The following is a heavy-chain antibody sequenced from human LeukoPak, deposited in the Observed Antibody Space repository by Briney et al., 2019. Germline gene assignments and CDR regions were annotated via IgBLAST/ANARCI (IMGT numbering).Heavy chain of an antibody. Sequence: GRSLRLSCAASGFTFSSYGMHWVRQAPGKGLEWVAVIWYDGSNKYYADSVKGRFTISRDSSKNTLFLQMNSLRVGDTAVYYCARAGYFDSSGFYAPDAFDIWGQGTVVTVSS. CDR1: GFTFSSYG. V-gene: IGHV3-33*01. D-gene: IGHD3-22*01. CDR3: ARAGYFDSSGFYAPDAFDI. J-gene: IGHJ3*02. CDR2: IWYDGSNK.